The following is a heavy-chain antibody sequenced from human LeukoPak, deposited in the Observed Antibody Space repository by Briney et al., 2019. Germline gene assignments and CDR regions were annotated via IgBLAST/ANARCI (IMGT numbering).Heavy chain of an antibody. CDR3: ASPEYYYDSSGFRDAFDI. D-gene: IGHD3-22*01. CDR2: IYYSGST. CDR1: GGSISSSSYY. J-gene: IGHJ3*02. V-gene: IGHV4-39*07. Sequence: PSETLSLTCTVSGGSISSSSYYWGWIRQPPGKGLEWIGSIYYSGSTYYNPSLKSRVTISVDTSKNQFSLKLSSVTAADTAVYYCASPEYYYDSSGFRDAFDIWGQGTMVTVSS.